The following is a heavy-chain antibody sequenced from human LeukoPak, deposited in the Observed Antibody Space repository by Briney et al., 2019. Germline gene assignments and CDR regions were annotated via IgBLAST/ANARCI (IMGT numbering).Heavy chain of an antibody. V-gene: IGHV3-30*18. CDR1: GFTFSSYG. CDR2: ISYDGSNK. J-gene: IGHJ4*02. D-gene: IGHD3-22*01. Sequence: AGGSLRLSCAASGFTFSSYGMHWVRQAPGKGLEWVAVISYDGSNKYYADSVKGRFTISRDNSKNTLYLQMNSLRAEDTAVYYCAKDPRHYHEVGYWGQGTLVTVSS. CDR3: AKDPRHYHEVGY.